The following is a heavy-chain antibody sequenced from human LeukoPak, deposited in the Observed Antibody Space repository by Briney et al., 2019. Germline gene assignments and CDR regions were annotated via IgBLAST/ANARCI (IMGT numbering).Heavy chain of an antibody. CDR2: IDTRGTIT. CDR3: ARSLQYSSRPSDY. V-gene: IGHV3-11*01. Sequence: GGSLRLSCAASGFHFSDYYMAWIRQAPGKGLEWVSDIDTRGTITYYADSVKGRFTISRDNAKNSLYLEMNSLRAEDTAVYYCARSLQYSSRPSDYWGQGTLVTVSS. CDR1: GFHFSDYY. J-gene: IGHJ4*02. D-gene: IGHD6-13*01.